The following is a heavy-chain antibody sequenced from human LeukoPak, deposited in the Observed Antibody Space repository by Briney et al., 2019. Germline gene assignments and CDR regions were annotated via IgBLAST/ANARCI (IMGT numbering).Heavy chain of an antibody. J-gene: IGHJ6*02. D-gene: IGHD6-13*01. CDR3: ARTIAQYSNSWLYFYYGLDV. CDR1: GFAFGGYA. CDR2: ISGGSEDT. Sequence: GGSLRLSCTASGFAFGGYAISWVRQAPGKGLEWVSSISGGSEDTYYAGSVKGRFTISRDNSKSTLYLQVNSLRAEDTAVYYCARTIAQYSNSWLYFYYGLDVWGQGTTVTVS. V-gene: IGHV3-23*01.